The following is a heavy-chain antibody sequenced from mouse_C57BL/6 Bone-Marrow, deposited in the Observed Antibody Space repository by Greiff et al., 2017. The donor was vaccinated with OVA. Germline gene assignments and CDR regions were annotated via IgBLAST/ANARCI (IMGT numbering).Heavy chain of an antibody. CDR3: TRRGNTVKGYAKDY. CDR1: GFTFSSYA. CDR2: ISSGGDYI. J-gene: IGHJ4*01. D-gene: IGHD1-1*01. V-gene: IGHV5-9-1*02. Sequence: EVHLVESGAGLVKPGGSLKLSCAASGFTFSSYAMSWVRQTPEKRLEWVAYISSGGDYIYYAAPVTGRFTISRDNARNTLYLQMSSLKSEDTAMYYCTRRGNTVKGYAKDYWGQGTSVTVAS.